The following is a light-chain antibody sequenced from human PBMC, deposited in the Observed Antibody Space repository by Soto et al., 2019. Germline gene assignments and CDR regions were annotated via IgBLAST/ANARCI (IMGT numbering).Light chain of an antibody. CDR1: ENINSR. V-gene: IGKV1-5*03. CDR3: QQYNSYWT. Sequence: DIQMPQSPSTLSASVGDRVTITCRASENINSRLAWYQQKPGKAPKLLIYKASTLQGGVPSRFSGSGSGTEFTLTISSLQPDDLATDYCQQYNSYWTFGQGTKVDIK. CDR2: KAS. J-gene: IGKJ1*01.